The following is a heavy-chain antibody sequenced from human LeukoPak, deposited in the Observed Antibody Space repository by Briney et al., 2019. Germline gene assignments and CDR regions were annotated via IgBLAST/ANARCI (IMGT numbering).Heavy chain of an antibody. CDR1: GFTFSSYA. CDR3: AKDDDSSGFGYFDY. D-gene: IGHD3-22*01. V-gene: IGHV3-23*01. CDR2: ISGSGGST. J-gene: IGHJ4*02. Sequence: GGSLRLSCAASGFTFSSYAMSWVRQAPGKGLKWVSAISGSGGSTYYADSVKGRFTISRDNSKNTLYLQMNSLRAEDTAVYYCAKDDDSSGFGYFDYWGQGTLVTVSS.